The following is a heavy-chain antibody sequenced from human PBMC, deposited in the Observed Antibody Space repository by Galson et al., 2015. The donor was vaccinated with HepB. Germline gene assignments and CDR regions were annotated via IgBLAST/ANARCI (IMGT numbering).Heavy chain of an antibody. D-gene: IGHD2-15*01. Sequence: SLRLSCAASEFIFSDYGMHWVRQAPGKGLEWVALIWKDGSNKYYSDSVKGRFTISRDNSKKTLFLQMNSLRAEDTALYYCAREDKNVAVAALDSWGQGTMVTVSS. CDR2: IWKDGSNK. CDR1: EFIFSDYG. V-gene: IGHV3-33*08. J-gene: IGHJ4*02. CDR3: AREDKNVAVAALDS.